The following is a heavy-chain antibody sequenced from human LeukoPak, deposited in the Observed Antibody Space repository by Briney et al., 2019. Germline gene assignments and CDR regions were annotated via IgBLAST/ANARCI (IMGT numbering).Heavy chain of an antibody. V-gene: IGHV3-23*01. J-gene: IGHJ5*02. Sequence: GGSLRLSCAASAFTFSTYAMSWVRQAPGKGLEWVSVISGSGGSTYYADSVKGRFTISRDNSKNTLYLQMNSLRAEDTAVYYCAKDRRGWYVNWFDPWGQGTLVTVSS. CDR1: AFTFSTYA. CDR2: ISGSGGST. D-gene: IGHD6-19*01. CDR3: AKDRRGWYVNWFDP.